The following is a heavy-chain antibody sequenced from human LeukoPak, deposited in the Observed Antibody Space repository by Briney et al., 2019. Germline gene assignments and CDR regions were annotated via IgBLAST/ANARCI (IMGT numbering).Heavy chain of an antibody. D-gene: IGHD2-2*01. J-gene: IGHJ5*02. Sequence: SGGSLRLSCAASGFTFSSYWMHWVRPAPGKGLVWVSRINRDGSSTSYADSVKGRFTISRDNAKNTLYLQMNSLRAEDTAVYYCTSGYCTSTSCSHFDPWGQGTLVTVSS. CDR1: GFTFSSYW. CDR3: TSGYCTSTSCSHFDP. V-gene: IGHV3-74*01. CDR2: INRDGSST.